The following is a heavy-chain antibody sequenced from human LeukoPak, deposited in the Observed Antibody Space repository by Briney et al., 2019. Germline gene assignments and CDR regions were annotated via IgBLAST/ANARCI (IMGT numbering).Heavy chain of an antibody. Sequence: PGGSLRLSCAASGFTFSSYAMSWVRQAPGKGLEWVSAISGSGGSTYYADSVKGRFTISRDNSKNTLYLQMNSLRAEGTAVYYCAKNDGYSGYSDYWGQGTLVTVSS. J-gene: IGHJ4*02. V-gene: IGHV3-23*01. D-gene: IGHD5-12*01. CDR1: GFTFSSYA. CDR2: ISGSGGST. CDR3: AKNDGYSGYSDY.